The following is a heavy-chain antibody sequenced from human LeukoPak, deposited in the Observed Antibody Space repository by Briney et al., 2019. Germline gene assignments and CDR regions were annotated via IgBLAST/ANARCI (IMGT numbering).Heavy chain of an antibody. CDR2: IYHSGST. Sequence: SQTLSLTCTVSGGSISSGCYYWGWIRQPQGKGLEWIGYIYHSGSTYYNPSLKSRVTISVDRSKNQFSLKLSSVTAADTAVYYCASSPITIFGVVIIFKAFDIWGQGTMVTVSS. J-gene: IGHJ3*02. CDR3: ASSPITIFGVVIIFKAFDI. D-gene: IGHD3-3*01. V-gene: IGHV4-30-2*01. CDR1: GGSISSGCYY.